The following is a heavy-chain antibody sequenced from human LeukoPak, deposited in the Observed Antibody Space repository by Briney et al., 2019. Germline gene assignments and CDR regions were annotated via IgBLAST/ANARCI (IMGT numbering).Heavy chain of an antibody. V-gene: IGHV3-23*01. J-gene: IGHJ4*02. CDR2: ISASGGNT. D-gene: IGHD6-13*01. CDR3: AKTGYSSSWFDY. CDR1: GLTFSSYA. Sequence: GGSLRLSCAASGLTFSSYAMSWVRQAPGKGLEWVSAISASGGNTYYADSVKGRFTNSRDNSKNTLYLQMNSLRAEDTAVYYCAKTGYSSSWFDYWGQGTLVTVSS.